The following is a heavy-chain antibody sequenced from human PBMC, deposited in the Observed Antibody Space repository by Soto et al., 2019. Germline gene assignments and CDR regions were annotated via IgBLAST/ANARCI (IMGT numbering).Heavy chain of an antibody. J-gene: IGHJ6*02. V-gene: IGHV3-23*01. D-gene: IGHD3-3*01. CDR1: GLTFSSYA. CDR2: IGGSGGST. CDR3: AKDLHFIRFLEWQWQKYGMDV. Sequence: GGSLRLSCAASGLTFSSYAMSWVRQAPGKGLEWVSAIGGSGGSTYYADSVKGRFTISRDNSKNTLYLQMNSLRAEDTAVYYCAKDLHFIRFLEWQWQKYGMDVWGQGTTVTVSS.